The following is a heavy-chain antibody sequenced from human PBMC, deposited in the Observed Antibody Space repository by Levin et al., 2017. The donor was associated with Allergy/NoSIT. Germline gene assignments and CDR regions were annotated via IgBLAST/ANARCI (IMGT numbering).Heavy chain of an antibody. J-gene: IGHJ3*02. CDR2: TYYRSKWYY. D-gene: IGHD2-15*01. CDR3: ARWRKDGFDI. V-gene: IGHV6-1*01. CDR1: GDSVSSNSVA. Sequence: SQTLSLPCAISGDSVSSNSVAWNWIRQSPSRGLEWLGRTYYRSKWYYEYAVSVKSRMTINPDTSKNQFSLQLNSVTPEDTAVYYCARWRKDGFDIWGQGTMVTVSS.